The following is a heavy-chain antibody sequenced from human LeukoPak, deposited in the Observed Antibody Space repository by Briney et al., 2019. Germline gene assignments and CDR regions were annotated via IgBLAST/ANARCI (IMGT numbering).Heavy chain of an antibody. CDR2: INPSGGST. J-gene: IGHJ4*02. D-gene: IGHD5-12*01. CDR1: GYTFTSYD. V-gene: IGHV1-46*01. CDR3: ARSGYSGYPEFDC. Sequence: GASVKVSCKASGYTFTSYDMHWVRQAPGQGLEWMGIINPSGGSTSYAQKFQGRVTMTRDTSTSTVYMDLSSLRSEDTAVYYCARSGYSGYPEFDCWGQGTLVTVSS.